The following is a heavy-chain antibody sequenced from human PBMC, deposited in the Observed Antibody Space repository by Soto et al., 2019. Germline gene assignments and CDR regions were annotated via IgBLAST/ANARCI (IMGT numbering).Heavy chain of an antibody. CDR3: AHREQGYPFDY. CDR2: IYWDDDK. V-gene: IGHV2-5*02. J-gene: IGHJ4*02. Sequence: QITLKESGPMQVKPTQTLTLTCTFSGFSLSTSGVGVGWIRQPPGKALEWLGFIYWDDDKRYSPSLKSRLTITKDTSKTQVVLIMTNMDPVDTATYYCAHREQGYPFDYWGQGTLVTVSS. D-gene: IGHD2-15*01. CDR1: GFSLSTSGVG.